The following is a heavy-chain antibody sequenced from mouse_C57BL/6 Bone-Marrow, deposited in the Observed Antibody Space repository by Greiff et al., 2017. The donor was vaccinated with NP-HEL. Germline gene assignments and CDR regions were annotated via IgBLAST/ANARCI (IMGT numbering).Heavy chain of an antibody. CDR1: GYTFTSYW. J-gene: IGHJ3*01. D-gene: IGHD4-1*01. CDR3: ARRDWDRACFSF. Sequence: VKLQQPGAELVKPGASVKLSCKASGYTFTSYWMHWVKQRPGQGLEWIGMIHPNSGSTNYNEKFKSKATLTVDKSSSTAYMQLSSLTSEDSAVYYGARRDWDRACFSFWGQGTLVTVSA. V-gene: IGHV1-64*01. CDR2: IHPNSGST.